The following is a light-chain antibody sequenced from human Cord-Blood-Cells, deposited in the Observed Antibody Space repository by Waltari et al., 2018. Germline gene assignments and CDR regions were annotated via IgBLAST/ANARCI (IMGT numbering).Light chain of an antibody. V-gene: IGLV2-14*01. CDR3: SSYTSSSTRV. J-gene: IGLJ3*02. CDR2: DVS. Sequence: QSALTQPASVSGSPGQSITISCTRTSSDVRCCNYVSWYQQHPGKAPKLMIYDVSKRPSGVSSRFSGSKSGNTASLTISGLQAEDEADYYCSSYTSSSTRVFGGGTKLTVL. CDR1: SSDVRCCNY.